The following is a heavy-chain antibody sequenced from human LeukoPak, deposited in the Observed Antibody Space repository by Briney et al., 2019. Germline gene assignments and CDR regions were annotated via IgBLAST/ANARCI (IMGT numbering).Heavy chain of an antibody. CDR3: ARVNTQGVPSP. D-gene: IGHD2-15*01. CDR1: GGSISGYH. CDR2: IYYSGSS. J-gene: IGHJ5*02. Sequence: SETLSLSCNVSGGSISGYHWSWIRQPPGKGLEWLGYIYYSGSSNYNPSLKSRVTMSVETSKNQFSLKLSPVTAADTAVYYCARVNTQGVPSPWGQGILVTVSS. V-gene: IGHV4-59*08.